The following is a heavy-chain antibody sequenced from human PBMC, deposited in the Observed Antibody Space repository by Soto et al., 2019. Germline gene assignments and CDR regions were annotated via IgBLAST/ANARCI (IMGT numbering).Heavy chain of an antibody. CDR3: TFSDSSEVDH. CDR2: VSYDGHNK. V-gene: IGHV3-30*03. J-gene: IGHJ4*02. Sequence: VQLVESGGDVVQPGKSLTLSCGASGFTFSVYGMHWVRQAPGNGLEWVSFVSYDGHNKYYGDSVRGRFTIARDNSKRTLFLHMNSLRKEDTAVYYCTFSDSSEVDHWGQGALVPVSA. CDR1: GFTFSVYG. D-gene: IGHD6-6*01.